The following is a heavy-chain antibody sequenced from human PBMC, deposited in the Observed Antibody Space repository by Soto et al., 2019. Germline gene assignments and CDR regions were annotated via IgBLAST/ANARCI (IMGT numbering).Heavy chain of an antibody. J-gene: IGHJ4*02. Sequence: GRSLRLSCAASGFTFSSYAMHWVRQAPGKGLEWVAVISYDGSNKYYADSVKGRFTISRDNSKNTLYLQMNSLRAEDTAVYYCARVGGYGDYWNNFDYRGQGTPVTVSS. CDR3: ARVGGYGDYWNNFDY. CDR2: ISYDGSNK. CDR1: GFTFSSYA. V-gene: IGHV3-30-3*01. D-gene: IGHD4-17*01.